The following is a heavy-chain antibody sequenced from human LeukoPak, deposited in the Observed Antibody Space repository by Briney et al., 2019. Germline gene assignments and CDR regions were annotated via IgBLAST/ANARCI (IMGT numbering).Heavy chain of an antibody. V-gene: IGHV4-61*02. Sequence: SETLSLTCTVSGGSISSSSYYWSWIRQPAGKGLEWIGRIYTSGSTNYNPSLKSRVTMSVDTSKNQFSLKLSSMTAADTAVYYCVRGGAAGYFDYWGQGTLVTVSS. CDR3: VRGGAAGYFDY. CDR1: GGSISSSSYY. CDR2: IYTSGST. J-gene: IGHJ4*02. D-gene: IGHD6-13*01.